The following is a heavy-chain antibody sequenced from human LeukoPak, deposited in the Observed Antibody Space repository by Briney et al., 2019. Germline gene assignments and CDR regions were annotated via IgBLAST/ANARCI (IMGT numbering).Heavy chain of an antibody. CDR3: ARAGDGYNRFDY. D-gene: IGHD5-24*01. J-gene: IGHJ4*02. CDR2: IYYSGST. Sequence: SETLSLTCAASDDSISRTNWWSWLRQPPGKGLEWIGYIYYSGSTNYNPSLKSRVTISIDTSKNQFSLNLRSVTAADTAVYYCARAGDGYNRFDYWGQGTLVTVSS. V-gene: IGHV4-59*01. CDR1: DDSISRTN.